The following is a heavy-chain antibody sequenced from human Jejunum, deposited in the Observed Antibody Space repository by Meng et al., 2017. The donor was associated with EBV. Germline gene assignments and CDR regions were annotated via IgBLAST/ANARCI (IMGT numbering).Heavy chain of an antibody. Sequence: QVQVGESGTEVKESGASVKVSCKASGYTFTDYYLHWVRQAPGQGLEWMGRVNPNSGVTNYAEKFQGRVTMTRDTSISTSYMEVSRLTSDDTAVYYCARPISGYTYYFDYWGQGTLVTVSS. CDR2: VNPNSGVT. CDR3: ARPISGYTYYFDY. J-gene: IGHJ4*02. D-gene: IGHD5-18*01. V-gene: IGHV1-2*06. CDR1: GYTFTDYY.